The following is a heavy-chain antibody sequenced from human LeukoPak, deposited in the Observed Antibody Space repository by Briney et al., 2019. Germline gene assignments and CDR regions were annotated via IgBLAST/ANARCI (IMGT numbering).Heavy chain of an antibody. Sequence: SETLSLTCSVSAGSISSSNWWSWVRQSPVKGLEWIGEIYLYGTTNYNPSLKSRVTISVDTSKNQFSLKLSSVTAADTAAYYCARGLGRRNWYFDLWGRGTLVTVSS. CDR3: ARGLGRRNWYFDL. V-gene: IGHV4-4*02. J-gene: IGHJ2*01. CDR1: AGSISSSNW. CDR2: IYLYGTT. D-gene: IGHD7-27*01.